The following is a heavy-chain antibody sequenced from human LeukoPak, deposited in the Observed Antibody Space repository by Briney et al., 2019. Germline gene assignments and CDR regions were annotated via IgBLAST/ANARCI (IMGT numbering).Heavy chain of an antibody. V-gene: IGHV1-24*01. CDR1: GYTLTEVS. D-gene: IGHD4-17*01. Sequence: ASVKVSCKVSGYTLTEVSIHWVRQAPGQGLEWMGGFDAEDGETYYAQKFQGRVTMTEDTSTDTAYMELSSLRSEDTAVYYCATRNPHYGDYYIDYWGPGTLVTVSS. CDR3: ATRNPHYGDYYIDY. J-gene: IGHJ4*02. CDR2: FDAEDGET.